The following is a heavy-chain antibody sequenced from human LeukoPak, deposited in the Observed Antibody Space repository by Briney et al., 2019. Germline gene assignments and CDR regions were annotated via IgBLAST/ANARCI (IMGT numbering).Heavy chain of an antibody. CDR2: IIPIFGTA. D-gene: IGHD3-22*01. CDR1: GGSFSSYA. CDR3: AGGVIEDYYDSSGYYRNWFDP. Sequence: SVKVSCKASGGSFSSYAISWVRQAPGQGLEWMGGIIPIFGTANYAQKFQGRVTITADESTSTAYMELSSLRSEDTAVYYCAGGVIEDYYDSSGYYRNWFDPWGQGTLVTVSS. V-gene: IGHV1-69*13. J-gene: IGHJ5*02.